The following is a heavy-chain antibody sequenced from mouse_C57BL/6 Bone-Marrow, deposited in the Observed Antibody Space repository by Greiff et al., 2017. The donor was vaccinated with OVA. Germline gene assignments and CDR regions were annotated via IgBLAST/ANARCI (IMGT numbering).Heavy chain of an antibody. CDR3: ARASGYDGYYPFAD. J-gene: IGHJ3*01. V-gene: IGHV1-59*01. CDR1: GYTFTSYW. D-gene: IGHD2-3*01. Sequence: VQLQQPGAELVRPGTSVKLSCKASGYTFTSYWMHWVKQRPGQGLEWIGVIDPSDSSTTSNQTFKGKATLTVDTSSSTAYIQLSSLTSEDAAVYYCARASGYDGYYPFADWGKGTLVTVSA. CDR2: IDPSDSST.